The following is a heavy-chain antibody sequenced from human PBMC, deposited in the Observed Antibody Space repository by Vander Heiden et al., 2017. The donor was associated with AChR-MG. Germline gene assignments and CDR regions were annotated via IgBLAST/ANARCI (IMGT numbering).Heavy chain of an antibody. D-gene: IGHD3-16*02. Sequence: EVQLVETGGGLIQPGGSLRLSCAASGFTVSSNYMSWVRQAPGKGLEWVSVIYSGGSTYYADSVKGRFTISRDNSKNTLYLQMNSLRAEDTAVYYCARGGLDWGVIVPDAFDIWGQGTMVTVSS. CDR2: IYSGGST. J-gene: IGHJ3*02. CDR1: GFTVSSNY. V-gene: IGHV3-53*02. CDR3: ARGGLDWGVIVPDAFDI.